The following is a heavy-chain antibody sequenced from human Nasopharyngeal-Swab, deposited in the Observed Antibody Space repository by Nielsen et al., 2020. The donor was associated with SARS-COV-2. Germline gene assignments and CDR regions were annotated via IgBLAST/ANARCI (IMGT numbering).Heavy chain of an antibody. CDR3: ARHLSDVDSPMVPWFDP. Sequence: SDTLSLTCAISGDSVTSYYWGWIRQPPGKGLEWIGSMDLSGHTYHNLSLKSRVTISVDTSKNQVSLNLTSVTAADTAVYYCARHLSDVDSPMVPWFDPWGQGTLVTVSS. CDR2: MDLSGHT. D-gene: IGHD3-10*01. V-gene: IGHV4-38-2*01. J-gene: IGHJ5*02. CDR1: GDSVTSYY.